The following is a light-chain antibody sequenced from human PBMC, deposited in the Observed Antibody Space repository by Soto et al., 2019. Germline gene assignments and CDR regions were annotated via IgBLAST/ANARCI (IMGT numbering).Light chain of an antibody. Sequence: DIQMTQSPSTLSASVGDRVTVTCRASQTLGSWLAWYQQKPGKAPKFLVYDASNLESGVPSRFSGSGSGTEFTLTISSLQPDDFATYYCQQYSSYWTFGQGTKV. CDR2: DAS. J-gene: IGKJ1*01. V-gene: IGKV1-5*01. CDR1: QTLGSW. CDR3: QQYSSYWT.